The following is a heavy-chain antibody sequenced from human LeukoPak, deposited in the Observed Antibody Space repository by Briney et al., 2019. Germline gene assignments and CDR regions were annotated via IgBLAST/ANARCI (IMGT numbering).Heavy chain of an antibody. J-gene: IGHJ3*02. CDR2: IYHSGST. V-gene: IGHV4-34*01. Sequence: PSETLSLTCAVYGGSFSGYYWSWIRQPPGKGLEWIGEIYHSGSTNYNPSLKSRVTISVDKSKNQFSLKLSSVTAADTAVYYCARDRGCSGGSCYSNDAFDIWGQGTMVTVSS. CDR3: ARDRGCSGGSCYSNDAFDI. D-gene: IGHD2-15*01. CDR1: GGSFSGYY.